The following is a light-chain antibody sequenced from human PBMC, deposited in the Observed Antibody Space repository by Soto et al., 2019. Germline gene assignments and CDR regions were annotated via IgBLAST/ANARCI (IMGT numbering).Light chain of an antibody. CDR3: CSHAGSYTYV. V-gene: IGLV2-11*01. CDR2: DVT. J-gene: IGLJ1*01. CDR1: SSDVGGYNY. Sequence: QSALTQPRSVSGSPGQSLTISCTGTSSDVGGYNYVSWYQQYPGKVPKLMIYDVTKRPSGVPDRFSGSKSGNTASLTTSGLQAEDEADYYCCSHAGSYTYVFGTGTKVTLL.